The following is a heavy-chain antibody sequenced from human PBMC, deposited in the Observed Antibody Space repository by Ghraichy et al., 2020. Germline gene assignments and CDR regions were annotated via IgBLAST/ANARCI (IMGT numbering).Heavy chain of an antibody. CDR3: ARAECTNAACPIDS. D-gene: IGHD1-1*01. J-gene: IGHJ4*02. CDR2: ISHGGTT. Sequence: SQTLSLTCVFSGESSSAHYWSWIRQAPGQGLEWIGEISHGGTTNYNPSLKSRLTISLDKSKNQFSLKLNSVTAADTAVCFCARAECTNAACPIDSWGQGSLVSVSS. CDR1: GESSSAHY. V-gene: IGHV4-34*01.